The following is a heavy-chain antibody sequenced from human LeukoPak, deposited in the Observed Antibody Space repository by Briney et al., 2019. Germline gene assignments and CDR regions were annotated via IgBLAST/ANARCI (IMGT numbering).Heavy chain of an antibody. CDR1: GYTFTGYY. CDR3: ARERTLTSCYDY. Sequence: GASVKVSCKASGYTFTGYYMHWVRQAPGQGLEWMGWINPNSGGTNYAQKFQGRVTMTRDRSISTAYMELSRLRSDDTAVYYCARERTLTSCYDYWGQGTLVTVSS. D-gene: IGHD2-15*01. CDR2: INPNSGGT. J-gene: IGHJ4*02. V-gene: IGHV1-2*02.